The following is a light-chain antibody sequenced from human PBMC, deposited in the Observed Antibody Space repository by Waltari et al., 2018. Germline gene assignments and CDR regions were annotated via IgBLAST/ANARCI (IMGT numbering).Light chain of an antibody. CDR2: MAY. V-gene: IGKV1-5*03. CDR1: QSISNW. J-gene: IGKJ2*01. CDR3: QQYNTYPFT. Sequence: DIQMTQSPSTLSASIGDRVNITCRASQSISNWLAWYQQIPGKAPKLLIYMAYSLETGVPSRFRGSGSGTEFTVAISSLQPGDFATYYCQQYNTYPFTFGLGTKLESK.